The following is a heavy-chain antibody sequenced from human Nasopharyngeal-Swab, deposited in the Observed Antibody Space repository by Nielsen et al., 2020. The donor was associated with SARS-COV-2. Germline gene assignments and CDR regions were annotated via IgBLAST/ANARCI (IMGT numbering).Heavy chain of an antibody. V-gene: IGHV1-46*01. CDR1: GYTFTTYN. CDR2: INPSGGDT. J-gene: IGHJ6*02. Sequence: ASVKGSCKASGYTFTTYNVHWVRQAPGQGLEWMGRINPSGGDTGYAQKFQGRVTMTRDTSTSTVYMEVSSLRSEDTAVYYCANRRLEGIDVWGQGATVTVSS. D-gene: IGHD1-1*01. CDR3: ANRRLEGIDV.